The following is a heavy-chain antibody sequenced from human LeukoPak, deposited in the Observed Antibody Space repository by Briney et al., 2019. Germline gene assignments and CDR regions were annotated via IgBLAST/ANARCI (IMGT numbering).Heavy chain of an antibody. D-gene: IGHD2-21*02. CDR1: GGSFSGYY. V-gene: IGHV4-34*01. CDR3: AREGDSCFDY. Sequence: PSETLSLTCAVYGGSFSGYYWSWIRQLPGKGLEWIGEINHSGSTNYNPSLKSRVTISVDTSKNQFSLKLSSVTAADTAVYYCAREGDSCFDYWGQGTLVTVSS. CDR2: INHSGST. J-gene: IGHJ4*02.